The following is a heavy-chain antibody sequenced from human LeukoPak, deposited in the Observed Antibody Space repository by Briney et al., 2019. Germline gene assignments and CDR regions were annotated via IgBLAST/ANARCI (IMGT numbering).Heavy chain of an antibody. CDR1: GITLSNYG. CDR3: AKRGVVIRVILVGFHKEAYYFDS. Sequence: GGSLRLSCAVSGITLSNYGMTWVRQAPGKGLEWVAGISGSGGGTNYADSVKGRFTISRDNPKNTVCLQMNSLRAEDTAVYFCAKRGVVIRVILVGFHKEAYYFDSWGQGALVTVSS. CDR2: ISGSGGGT. D-gene: IGHD3-22*01. J-gene: IGHJ4*02. V-gene: IGHV3-23*01.